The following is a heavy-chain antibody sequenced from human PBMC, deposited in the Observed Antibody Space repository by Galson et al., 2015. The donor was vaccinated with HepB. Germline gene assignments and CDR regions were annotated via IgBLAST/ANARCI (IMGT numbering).Heavy chain of an antibody. D-gene: IGHD2-21*01. CDR3: ARTLFFAYDDTSY. CDR2: ISSSGSII. V-gene: IGHV3-48*03. CDR1: GFTSSRYE. Sequence: SLRLSCAASGFTSSRYEMNWVRQAPRKGLEWISYISSSGSIIYYADSVKGRFTISRDDAKNSLYLQMNSLRVEDTAVYYCARTLFFAYDDTSYWGQGSLVTVSS. J-gene: IGHJ4*02.